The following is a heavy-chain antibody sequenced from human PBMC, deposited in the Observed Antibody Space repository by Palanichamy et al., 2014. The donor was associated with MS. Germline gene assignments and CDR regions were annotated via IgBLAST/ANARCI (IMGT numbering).Heavy chain of an antibody. CDR1: GDSVSSNNAA. CDR3: ARSLGVVTGPTNWFDP. Sequence: QVQLQQSGPGLVKPSQTLSLTCAISGDSVSSNNAAWNWIRQSPSRGLEWLGRTYYRSKWYNDYAVSVKGRITINPDTSKNQFSLQLNSVTPEDTAVYYCARSLGVVTGPTNWFDPWGQGTLVTVSS. J-gene: IGHJ5*02. V-gene: IGHV6-1*01. CDR2: TYYRSKWYN. D-gene: IGHD1-20*01.